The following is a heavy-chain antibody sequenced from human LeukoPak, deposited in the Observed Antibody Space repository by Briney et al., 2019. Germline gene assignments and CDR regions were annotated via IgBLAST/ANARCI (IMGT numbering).Heavy chain of an antibody. CDR2: ISSRGGHL. CDR1: GFIFNNYA. Sequence: PGGSLRLSCAGSGFIFNNYAMHWVRQPPGKGLEWVSSISSRGGHLYYADSVKGRFTIPRDNAKNSLYLQMNSLRAEDTAIYYCAKDPRGYLNDFWNNYHYGMDVWGQGTTVTVSS. V-gene: IGHV3-21*01. J-gene: IGHJ6*02. CDR3: AKDPRGYLNDFWNNYHYGMDV. D-gene: IGHD3/OR15-3a*01.